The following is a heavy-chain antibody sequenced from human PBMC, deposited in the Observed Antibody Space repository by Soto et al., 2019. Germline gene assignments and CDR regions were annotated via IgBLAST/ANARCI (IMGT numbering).Heavy chain of an antibody. Sequence: EVQLVESGGGLIQPGGSLRLSCAASGLTVSANYMNWVRQAPGKGLEWVSLLYSGGTAYYADSVRGRFTISRDNSKNTLYLQMNSLRVEDTAVYFCARARSSTMIVVTNHWYSDLWGRGTLVTVSS. D-gene: IGHD3-22*01. J-gene: IGHJ2*01. CDR1: GLTVSANY. CDR3: ARARSSTMIVVTNHWYSDL. V-gene: IGHV3-53*01. CDR2: LYSGGTA.